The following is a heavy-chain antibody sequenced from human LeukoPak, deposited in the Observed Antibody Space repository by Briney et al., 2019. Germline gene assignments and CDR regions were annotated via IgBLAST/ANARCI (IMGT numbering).Heavy chain of an antibody. J-gene: IGHJ3*02. V-gene: IGHV3-23*01. D-gene: IGHD3-16*01. Sequence: PGGSLRLSCAASGFTFSNYAMSWVRQAPGKGLEWVSAISGSGGSTYYADSVKGRFTISRANSKHTLYVQMNSLRDEDTAVYYCSKGRSYDYGVGALDIWGQGTMVIVSS. CDR2: ISGSGGST. CDR1: GFTFSNYA. CDR3: SKGRSYDYGVGALDI.